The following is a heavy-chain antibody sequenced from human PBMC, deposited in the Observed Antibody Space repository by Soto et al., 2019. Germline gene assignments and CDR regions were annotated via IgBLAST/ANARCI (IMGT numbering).Heavy chain of an antibody. Sequence: GGSLRLSCAASVFTFSSYAMSWVRQAPGKGLEWVSAISGSGGSTYYADSVKGRFTISRDNSKNTLYLQMNSLRAEDTAVYYCAKERLAVGATSSLDYWGQGTLVTVSS. CDR3: AKERLAVGATSSLDY. CDR2: ISGSGGST. J-gene: IGHJ4*02. V-gene: IGHV3-23*01. D-gene: IGHD1-26*01. CDR1: VFTFSSYA.